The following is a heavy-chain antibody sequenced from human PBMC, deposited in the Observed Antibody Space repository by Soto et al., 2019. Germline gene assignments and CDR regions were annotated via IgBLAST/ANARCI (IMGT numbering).Heavy chain of an antibody. Sequence: EVQLVESGGGLVQPGRSLRLSCAASGFTFDDYAMNWVRQAPGKGLEWVSGISWNSGSVDYADSVKGRFTISRDNTKNTLYLQMNSLRPEDTALYYCAKDVLSGNSTKWFDPWGQGTLVTVSS. J-gene: IGHJ5*02. CDR3: AKDVLSGNSTKWFDP. D-gene: IGHD3-10*01. CDR1: GFTFDDYA. V-gene: IGHV3-9*01. CDR2: ISWNSGSV.